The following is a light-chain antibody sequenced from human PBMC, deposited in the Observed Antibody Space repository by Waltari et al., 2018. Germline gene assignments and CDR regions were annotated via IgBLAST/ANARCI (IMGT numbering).Light chain of an antibody. V-gene: IGLV1-51*01. CDR2: DNN. CDR1: NSNLGNHY. Sequence: QSVLTQPPSVSAAPGQKVTIPCSGTNSNLGNHYLAWYQQLPGTAPKLLIYDNNKRPSGIPDRFSGSKSGRTATLAISGLQTGDEADYSCAIWDSSLNAIVFGGGTKLTVL. CDR3: AIWDSSLNAIV. J-gene: IGLJ3*02.